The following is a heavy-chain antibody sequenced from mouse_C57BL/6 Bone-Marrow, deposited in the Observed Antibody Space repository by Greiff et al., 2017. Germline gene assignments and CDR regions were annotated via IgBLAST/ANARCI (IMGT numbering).Heavy chain of an antibody. CDR3: ARGGTAQATFDY. Sequence: QVQLQQPGAELVRPGSSVKLSCKASGYTFTSYWMDWVKQRPGQGLEWIGNIYPSDSETHYNQKFKDKATLTVDKTSSTAYMQLSSLTSEDSAVYYCARGGTAQATFDYWGQGPTLTAAS. CDR2: IYPSDSET. CDR1: GYTFTSYW. D-gene: IGHD3-2*02. J-gene: IGHJ2*01. V-gene: IGHV1-61*01.